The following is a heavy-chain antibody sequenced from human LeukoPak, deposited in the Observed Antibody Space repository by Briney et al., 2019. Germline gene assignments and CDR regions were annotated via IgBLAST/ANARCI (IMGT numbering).Heavy chain of an antibody. D-gene: IGHD6-13*01. Sequence: ASVKVSCKASGYTFTGYYMHWVRQAPGQGLEWMGWINPNSGGTNYAQKFQGRVTITRNTSISTAYMELSSLRSEDTAVYYCARGTGGYSSSWYDFDYWGQGTLVTVSS. CDR2: INPNSGGT. CDR1: GYTFTGYY. V-gene: IGHV1-2*02. CDR3: ARGTGGYSSSWYDFDY. J-gene: IGHJ4*02.